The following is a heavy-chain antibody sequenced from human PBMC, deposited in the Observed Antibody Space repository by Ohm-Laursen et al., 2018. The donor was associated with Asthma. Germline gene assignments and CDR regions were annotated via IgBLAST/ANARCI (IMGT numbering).Heavy chain of an antibody. CDR1: GGTFNTYV. J-gene: IGHJ4*02. V-gene: IGHV1-69*01. CDR3: ARKAGSCISSTCYSLDF. CDR2: INSVFHTT. Sequence: VSSVKVSCKPLGGTFNTYVIGWVRQAPGQGLEWMGGINSVFHTTTYPQKFQGRVTITADESTSTVYMELSGLRSEDTAVYYCARKAGSCISSTCYSLDFWGQGTLVTVSS. D-gene: IGHD2-15*01.